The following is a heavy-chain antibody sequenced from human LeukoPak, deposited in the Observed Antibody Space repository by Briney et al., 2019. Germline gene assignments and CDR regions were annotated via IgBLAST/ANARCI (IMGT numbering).Heavy chain of an antibody. J-gene: IGHJ4*02. D-gene: IGHD4-17*01. CDR1: GYTFTNYA. V-gene: IGHV1-3*01. CDR2: INAGNGDT. Sequence: ASVKVSCKASGYTFTNYAVSWLRQAPGQRLEWMGWINAGNGDTKFSQNYQARVTITRDASASTAYMELSSLRSEDTAVYYCAREAPAADYGDYGGYFDYWGQGTLVTVSS. CDR3: AREAPAADYGDYGGYFDY.